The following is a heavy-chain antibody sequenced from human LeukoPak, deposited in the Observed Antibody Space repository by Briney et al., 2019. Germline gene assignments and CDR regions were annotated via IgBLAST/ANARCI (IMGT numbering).Heavy chain of an antibody. CDR3: ARISGYYLFDY. D-gene: IGHD3-22*01. Sequence: GGSLRLSCAASGFTFSSYEMNWVRQAPGKGLEWVSYTSSSGSTIYYADSVKGRFTTSRDNAKNSLYLQMNSLRAEDTAVYYCARISGYYLFDYWGQGTLVTVSS. V-gene: IGHV3-48*03. CDR2: TSSSGSTI. J-gene: IGHJ4*02. CDR1: GFTFSSYE.